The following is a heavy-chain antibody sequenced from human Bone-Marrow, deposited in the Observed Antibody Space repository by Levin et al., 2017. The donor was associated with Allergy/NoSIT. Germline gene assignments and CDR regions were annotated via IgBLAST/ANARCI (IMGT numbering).Heavy chain of an antibody. CDR3: ARDLKGIGRMWYFDL. D-gene: IGHD2/OR15-2a*01. CDR1: GGSISRYY. CDR2: IYYSGST. V-gene: IGHV4-59*01. J-gene: IGHJ2*01. Sequence: RSQTLSLTCTVSGGSISRYYWSWIRQPPGRGLEWIGYIYYSGSTSYNPSLKSRVTISVDTSKNQFSLRLSSVTAADTAVYYCARDLKGIGRMWYFDLWGRGTLVTVSS.